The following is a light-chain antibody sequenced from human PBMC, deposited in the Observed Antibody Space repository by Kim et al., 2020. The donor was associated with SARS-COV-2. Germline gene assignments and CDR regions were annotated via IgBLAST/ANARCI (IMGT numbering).Light chain of an antibody. CDR3: CSYAGNSTLV. J-gene: IGLJ2*01. CDR1: SSDVGSYNI. V-gene: IGLV2-23*02. Sequence: QSVLTQPASVSGSPGQSITISCTGTSSDVGSYNIVSWYQQHPGQAPKLMIFEVSKRPSGVSNRFSGSKSGNTASLTISGLQAEDEADYYCCSYAGNSTLVFGGGTKVTVL. CDR2: EVS.